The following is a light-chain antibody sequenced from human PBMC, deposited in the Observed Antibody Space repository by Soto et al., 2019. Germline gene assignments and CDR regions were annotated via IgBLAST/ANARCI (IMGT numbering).Light chain of an antibody. Sequence: DIQMTQSPSTLSASVGDRVTITCRASQSISSWLAWYQQKPGKAPKLLIYDASSLESGVPSRFSGSGSGTEFTLTISSLQPVVFATYYRQQYNIYSAWTFGQATMVDIK. J-gene: IGKJ1*01. CDR2: DAS. V-gene: IGKV1-5*01. CDR1: QSISSW. CDR3: QQYNIYSAWT.